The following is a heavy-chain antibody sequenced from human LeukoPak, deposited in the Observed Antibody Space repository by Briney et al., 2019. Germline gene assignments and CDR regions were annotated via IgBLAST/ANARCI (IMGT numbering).Heavy chain of an antibody. CDR3: ARSYDSSGYYSFDC. CDR2: ISHDGSNE. CDR1: GFTFSSYG. Sequence: GRSLRLSCAASGFTFSSYGMHWVRQPPGKGLEWVAVISHDGSNEYYADSVKGRFTISRDNSKNTLSLQMNSLRGDDTAVYYCARSYDSSGYYSFDCWGQGTLVTVSS. D-gene: IGHD3-22*01. J-gene: IGHJ4*02. V-gene: IGHV3-30*19.